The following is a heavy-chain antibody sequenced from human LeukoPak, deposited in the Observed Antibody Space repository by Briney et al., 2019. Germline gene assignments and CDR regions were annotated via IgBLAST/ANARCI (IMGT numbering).Heavy chain of an antibody. Sequence: GEPLKISGKGSGYSFTSYWIAWARQIPGKGLEWMGIFYPGDSDHSYSTPFQGQSTISADKSISTAYLQWNSVKASDTAMCYCARQRGYDDYTPHYWGQGTMVTVSS. CDR2: FYPGDSDH. CDR1: GYSFTSYW. CDR3: ARQRGYDDYTPHY. V-gene: IGHV5-51*01. J-gene: IGHJ4*02. D-gene: IGHD4-17*01.